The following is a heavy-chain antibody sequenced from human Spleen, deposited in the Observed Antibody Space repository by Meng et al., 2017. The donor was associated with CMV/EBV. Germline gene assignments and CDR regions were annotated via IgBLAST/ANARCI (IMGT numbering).Heavy chain of an antibody. J-gene: IGHJ6*02. CDR3: ARDLRSGYRYGSYYYYYGMDV. V-gene: IGHV3-11*01. CDR2: ISGSGTTI. CDR1: GFTFSDYY. Sequence: GGSLRLSCAASGFTFSDYYMSWIRQAPGKGLEWVSYISGSGTTIYFADSVKGRFTISRDNAKNSLYLQMNNLRAEDTAVYFCARDLRSGYRYGSYYYYYGMDVWGQGTTVTVSS. D-gene: IGHD5-18*01.